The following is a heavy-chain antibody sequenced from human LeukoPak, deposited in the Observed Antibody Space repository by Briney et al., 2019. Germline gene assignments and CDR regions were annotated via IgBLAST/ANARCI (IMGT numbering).Heavy chain of an antibody. V-gene: IGHV1-69*05. CDR2: IIPIFGTA. CDR3: ARAGYCSSTSCYKNYYYYYMDV. J-gene: IGHJ6*03. CDR1: GGTFSSYA. D-gene: IGHD2-2*02. Sequence: SVKASCKASGGTFSSYAISWVRQAPGQGLEWMGGIIPIFGTANYAQKFQGRVTITTDESTSTAYMELSSLRSEDTAVYYCARAGYCSSTSCYKNYYYYYMDVWGKGTTVTVSS.